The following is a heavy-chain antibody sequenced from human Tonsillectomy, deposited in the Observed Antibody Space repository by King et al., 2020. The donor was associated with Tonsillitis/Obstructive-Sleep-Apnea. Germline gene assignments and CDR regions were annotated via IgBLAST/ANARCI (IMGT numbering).Heavy chain of an antibody. J-gene: IGHJ6*03. CDR1: GYTFTSYG. Sequence: QLVQSGAEVKKPGASVKVYCKASGYTFTSYGISWVRQAPGQGLEWMGWISAYNGNTNYAQKPQGRVTMTTATSTSTAYMELRSLSADDTAVYSCARGYDSGGYYMDVWGKGTTVTVSS. D-gene: IGHD3-3*01. V-gene: IGHV1-18*01. CDR2: ISAYNGNT. CDR3: ARGYDSGGYYMDV.